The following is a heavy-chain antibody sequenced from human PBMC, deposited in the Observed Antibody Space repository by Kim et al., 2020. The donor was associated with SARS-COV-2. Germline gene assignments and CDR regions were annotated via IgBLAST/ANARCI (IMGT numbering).Heavy chain of an antibody. Sequence: SETLSLTCTVSGGSISSYYWSWIRQPPGKGLEWIGYIYSSGSTNYNPSLKSRVTISVDTSKNQFSLSLSSVTAADTAVYYCARAYGSGSYYPYYYGMDVWGQGTTVTVSS. D-gene: IGHD3-10*01. CDR1: GGSISSYY. V-gene: IGHV4-59*01. CDR2: IYSSGST. J-gene: IGHJ6*02. CDR3: ARAYGSGSYYPYYYGMDV.